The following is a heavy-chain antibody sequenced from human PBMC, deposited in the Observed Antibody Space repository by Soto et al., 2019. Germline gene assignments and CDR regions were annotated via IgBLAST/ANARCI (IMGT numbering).Heavy chain of an antibody. CDR3: ATNLDYYDSRGYCVDY. D-gene: IGHD3-22*01. CDR2: IWYDGSNK. V-gene: IGHV3-33*01. J-gene: IGHJ4*02. Sequence: QVQLVESGGGVVQPGRSLRLSCAASGFTFSSYGMHWVRQAPGKGLEWVAVIWYDGSNKYYVDSVKGRFTISRDNSKNTLSLQMNSLRAEDTAVYYCATNLDYYDSRGYCVDYWGQGTLVTVSS. CDR1: GFTFSSYG.